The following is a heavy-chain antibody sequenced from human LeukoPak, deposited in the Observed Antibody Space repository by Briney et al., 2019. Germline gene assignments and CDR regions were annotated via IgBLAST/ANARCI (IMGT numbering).Heavy chain of an antibody. CDR3: AKDRAFYDSSGRDVFDN. CDR2: ISTSGGST. V-gene: IGHV3-23*01. J-gene: IGHJ3*02. D-gene: IGHD3-22*01. Sequence: GGSLRLSCAASGFTFNNYAMSWVRQAPGKGLEWVSTISTSGGSTYYADSVKGRFTISRDNSKNTLYLQMNTLRAEDTAVYYCAKDRAFYDSSGRDVFDNWGQGTMVTVSS. CDR1: GFTFNNYA.